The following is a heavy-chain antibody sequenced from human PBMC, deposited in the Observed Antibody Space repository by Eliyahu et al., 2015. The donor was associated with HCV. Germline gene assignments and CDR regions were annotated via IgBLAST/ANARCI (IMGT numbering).Heavy chain of an antibody. CDR1: GXXFTGYY. J-gene: IGHJ4*02. CDR2: IXPNSGGT. CDR3: ARVGTGSGWPFDY. Sequence: QVQLVQSGAEVKKPGASVKVSCKASGXXFTGYYMHWVRQAPGQGLEWMGWIXPNSGGTNYAQKFQGRVTMTRDTSITTAYMELSSLRSDDTAVYYCARVGTGSGWPFDYWGQGTLVIVSS. D-gene: IGHD6-19*01. V-gene: IGHV1-2*02.